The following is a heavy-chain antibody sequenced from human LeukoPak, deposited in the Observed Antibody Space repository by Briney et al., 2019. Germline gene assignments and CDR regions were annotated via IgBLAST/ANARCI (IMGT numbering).Heavy chain of an antibody. CDR2: MNPNSGNT. J-gene: IGHJ3*02. CDR3: ARFDTQSITIFGVVIIGSGAFDI. V-gene: IGHV1-8*01. D-gene: IGHD3-3*01. CDR1: GYTFTSYD. Sequence: GASVKVSCKASGYTFTSYDINWVRQATGQGLEWMGWMNPNSGNTGYAQKFQGRVTMTRNTSISTAYMELSSLRSEDTAVYYCARFDTQSITIFGVVIIGSGAFDIWGQGTMVTVSS.